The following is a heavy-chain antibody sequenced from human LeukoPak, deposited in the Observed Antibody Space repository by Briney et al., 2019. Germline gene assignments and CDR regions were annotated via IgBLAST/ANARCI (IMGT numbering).Heavy chain of an antibody. D-gene: IGHD2-2*01. Sequence: TFXXXYMHWVRQAPGQGLEWMGWINPNSGDTIYAQKFQGRVTMTRDMSISTAYMELRRLRSDDTAVYYCAREEGFCRSTSCSAPFDYWGQGTLVIVSS. J-gene: IGHJ4*02. CDR3: AREEGFCRSTSCSAPFDY. CDR2: INPNSGDT. CDR1: TFXXXY. V-gene: IGHV1-2*02.